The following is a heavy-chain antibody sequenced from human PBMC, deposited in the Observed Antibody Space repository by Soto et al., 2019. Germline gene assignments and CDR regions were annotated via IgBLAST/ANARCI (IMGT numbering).Heavy chain of an antibody. D-gene: IGHD2-8*01. CDR1: GFTFSSYA. Sequence: EVQLLESGGGLVQPGGSLRLSCAASGFTFSSYAMNWVRQAPGKGLEWVSVISGSGGSTYYADSVKGRFTLSRDNSKNTVYLQMNSLRAEDTAVYYCAKDSPVGVPLMRDLHDWGQGTLVTVSS. V-gene: IGHV3-23*01. CDR2: ISGSGGST. CDR3: AKDSPVGVPLMRDLHD. J-gene: IGHJ1*01.